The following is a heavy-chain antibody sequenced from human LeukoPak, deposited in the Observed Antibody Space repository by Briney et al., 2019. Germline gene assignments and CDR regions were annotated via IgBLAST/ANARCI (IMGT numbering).Heavy chain of an antibody. V-gene: IGHV3-30*02. D-gene: IGHD2-2*02. CDR1: GFSFTNFW. CDR3: AKDLPTQIIVVVPAAIDY. J-gene: IGHJ4*02. CDR2: IRYDGSNK. Sequence: GGSLRLSCAVSGFSFTNFWMSWVRQAPGKGLEWVAFIRYDGSNKYYADSVKGRFTIPRDNSKNTLYLQMNSLRAEDTAVYYCAKDLPTQIIVVVPAAIDYWGQGTLVTVSS.